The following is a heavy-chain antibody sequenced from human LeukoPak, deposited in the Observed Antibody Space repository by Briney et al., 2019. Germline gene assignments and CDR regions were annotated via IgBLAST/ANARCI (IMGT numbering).Heavy chain of an antibody. D-gene: IGHD6-6*01. CDR2: ISSNGGST. CDR3: VKDRRGSSGVGYFDY. CDR1: GFTFSSYA. V-gene: IGHV3-64D*06. J-gene: IGHJ4*02. Sequence: GGSLRLSCSVSGFTFSSYAMHWVRQAPGKGLEYVSAISSNGGSTYYADSVKGRFTISRDNSKNTLYLQMSSLRAEDTAVYYCVKDRRGSSGVGYFDYWGQGTLVTVSS.